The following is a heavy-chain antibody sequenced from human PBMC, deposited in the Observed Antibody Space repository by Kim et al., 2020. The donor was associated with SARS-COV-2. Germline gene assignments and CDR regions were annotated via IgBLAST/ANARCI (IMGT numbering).Heavy chain of an antibody. CDR3: TGIQRGLGVMRH. Sequence: GGSLRLSCTVSGLTFSSAWMGWVRQAPGKGLEWVGRIKTQSDGGTTDYAAPVKGRFTGSRDDSKNTVYLQMDLLKTEDSAIYYCTGIQRGLGVMRHWGQGTLVTVS. D-gene: IGHD3-10*01. CDR1: GLTFSSAW. V-gene: IGHV3-15*01. CDR2: IKTQSDGGTT. J-gene: IGHJ4*01.